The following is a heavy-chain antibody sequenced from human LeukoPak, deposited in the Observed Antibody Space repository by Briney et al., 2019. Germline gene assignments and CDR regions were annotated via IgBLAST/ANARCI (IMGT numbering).Heavy chain of an antibody. CDR3: ARDTTMVRGATTRGGYPDY. J-gene: IGHJ4*02. Sequence: ASVKVSCKASGYTFTSYGISWVRQAPGQGLEWMGWISAYNGNTNYAQKLQGRVTMTTDTSTSTAYMELRSLRSDDTAVYYCARDTTMVRGATTRGGYPDYWGQGTLVTVSS. CDR2: ISAYNGNT. V-gene: IGHV1-18*01. D-gene: IGHD3-10*01. CDR1: GYTFTSYG.